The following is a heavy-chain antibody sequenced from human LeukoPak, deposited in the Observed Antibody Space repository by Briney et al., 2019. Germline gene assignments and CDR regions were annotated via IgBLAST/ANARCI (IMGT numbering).Heavy chain of an antibody. CDR3: ARVGGYCSSTSCYRHFDY. V-gene: IGHV4-61*02. D-gene: IGHD2-2*01. CDR1: GRSISSGSYY. Sequence: TLSLTSTVSGRSISSGSYYWSWIRQPAGKGLERFGRIYTSGSTNYNPSLKSRVTISVDTSKNQFSLTLSSVTAADTAVYYCARVGGYCSSTSCYRHFDYWGQGTLVTVSS. CDR2: IYTSGST. J-gene: IGHJ4*02.